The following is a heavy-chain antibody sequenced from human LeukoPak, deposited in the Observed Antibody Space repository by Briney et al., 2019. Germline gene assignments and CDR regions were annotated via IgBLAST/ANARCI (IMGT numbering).Heavy chain of an antibody. CDR1: GFTFSSYW. J-gene: IGHJ4*02. CDR3: ARDPVYSSGWDYFDY. Sequence: GGSLRLSCAASGFTFSSYWISWVRQAPGKGLEWVANIKQDGSEKYYVDSVKGRFTISRDNAKNSLYLQMNSLRAEDTAVYYCARDPVYSSGWDYFDYWGQGTLVTVSS. CDR2: IKQDGSEK. V-gene: IGHV3-7*01. D-gene: IGHD6-19*01.